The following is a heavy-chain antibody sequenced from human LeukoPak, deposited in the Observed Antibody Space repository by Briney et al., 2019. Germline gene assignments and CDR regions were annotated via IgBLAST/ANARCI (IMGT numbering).Heavy chain of an antibody. CDR3: ASRRTYYDFWSGPHYYYMDV. Sequence: ASVKVSCKASGGTFSSYAISWVRQAPGQGLEWMGGIIPIFGTANYAQKFQGRVTITADESTSTAYMELSSLRSEDTAVYYCASRRTYYDFWSGPHYYYMDVWGKGTTVTVSS. CDR2: IIPIFGTA. V-gene: IGHV1-69*01. CDR1: GGTFSSYA. J-gene: IGHJ6*03. D-gene: IGHD3-3*01.